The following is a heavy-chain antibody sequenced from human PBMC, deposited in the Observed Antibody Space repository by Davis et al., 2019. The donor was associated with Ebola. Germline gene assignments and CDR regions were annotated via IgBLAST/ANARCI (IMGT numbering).Heavy chain of an antibody. CDR1: GGSITSGGYY. V-gene: IGHV4-31*03. Sequence: LRPSCPVSGGSITSGGYYWSWTRQHTGKGLEWIGYIYYTVSTYCNPSLKSRVTISVDTSKNQFALKLSSVTAADTAVYYCASQQLPNNWFDPWGQGTLVTVSS. D-gene: IGHD6-13*01. J-gene: IGHJ5*02. CDR2: IYYTVST. CDR3: ASQQLPNNWFDP.